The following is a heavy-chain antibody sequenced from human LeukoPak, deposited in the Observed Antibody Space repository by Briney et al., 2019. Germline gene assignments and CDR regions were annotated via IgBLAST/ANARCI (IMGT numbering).Heavy chain of an antibody. CDR2: ISAYNGNT. D-gene: IGHD2-15*01. Sequence: ASVKVSCKASGYTLTSYGISWVRQAPGQGLEWMGWISAYNGNTSYAQKLQGRVTMTTDTSTSTAYMELRSLRSDDTAVYYCAYSLRGDYFDYWGQGTLVTVSS. CDR3: AYSLRGDYFDY. J-gene: IGHJ4*02. V-gene: IGHV1-18*01. CDR1: GYTLTSYG.